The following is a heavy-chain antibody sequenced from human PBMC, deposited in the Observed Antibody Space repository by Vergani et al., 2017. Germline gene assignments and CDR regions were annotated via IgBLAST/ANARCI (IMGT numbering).Heavy chain of an antibody. D-gene: IGHD4-17*01. V-gene: IGHV4-59*01. Sequence: QVQLPESGPGLVKPSETLSLTCPVSGGSLSSYYWSWVRQPPGKGVEWIGYIYYRGSTNYNPTLKSRFTISVDTSKNQFSLKLSSVTAADTAVYYCARVGGDYTLYYYYYYMDVWGKGTTVTVSS. CDR1: GGSLSSYY. CDR2: IYYRGST. J-gene: IGHJ6*03. CDR3: ARVGGDYTLYYYYYYMDV.